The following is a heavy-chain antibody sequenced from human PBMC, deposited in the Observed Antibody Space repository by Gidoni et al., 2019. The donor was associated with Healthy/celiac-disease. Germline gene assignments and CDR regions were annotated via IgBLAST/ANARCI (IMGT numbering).Heavy chain of an antibody. Sequence: EVQLVESGGGLVQPGRSLRLSCAASGFTFDDYAIHWVRQAPGKGLEWVSGISWNSGSIGYADSVKGRFTISRDNAKNSLYLQMNSLRAEDTALYYCAKDMGPQQLGWFDPWGQGTLVTVSS. CDR3: AKDMGPQQLGWFDP. D-gene: IGHD6-13*01. J-gene: IGHJ5*02. V-gene: IGHV3-9*01. CDR1: GFTFDDYA. CDR2: ISWNSGSI.